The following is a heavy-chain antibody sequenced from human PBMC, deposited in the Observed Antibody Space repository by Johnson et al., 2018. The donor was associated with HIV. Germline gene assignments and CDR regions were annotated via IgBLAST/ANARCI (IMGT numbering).Heavy chain of an antibody. D-gene: IGHD3-3*01. CDR3: AKGLAAFFAFDI. J-gene: IGHJ3*02. V-gene: IGHV3-33*06. CDR2: IWYDVSNK. CDR1: VFTLSDFY. Sequence: VQLVESGGGLVQPGRSLRLSCAASVFTLSDFYMSWIRQAPGKGPEWVAVIWYDVSNKYYADSVKGRFTISRDNSKNTLYLQMNSLRAEDTAVYYCAKGLAAFFAFDIWGQGTMVTVSS.